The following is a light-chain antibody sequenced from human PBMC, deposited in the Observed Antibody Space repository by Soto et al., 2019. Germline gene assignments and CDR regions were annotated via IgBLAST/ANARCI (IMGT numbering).Light chain of an antibody. V-gene: IGLV2-8*01. Sequence: QSVLTQPPSASGSPGQSVTISCTGTNSDVGGYNYVSWYQQHPGKAPKLMIYEVSKRPSGVPDRFSGSKSGNTASLTVSGLQAEDEADYYCSSYAGSNSVVFGGGTKVTVL. CDR1: NSDVGGYNY. CDR3: SSYAGSNSVV. CDR2: EVS. J-gene: IGLJ2*01.